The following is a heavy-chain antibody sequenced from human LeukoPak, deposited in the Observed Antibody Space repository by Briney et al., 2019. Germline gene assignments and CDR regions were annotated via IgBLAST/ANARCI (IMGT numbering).Heavy chain of an antibody. CDR2: IYPDDSDT. CDR3: ARHETGPYFDY. V-gene: IGHV5-51*01. D-gene: IGHD1-1*01. J-gene: IGHJ4*02. CDR1: GYSFTTYW. Sequence: GESLKISCQGSGYSFTTYWIGWVRQMPGKGLECMGIIYPDDSDTRYSPSFQGQVTISADKSISTAYLQWSSPKASDTAMYYCARHETGPYFDYWGQGTLVTVSS.